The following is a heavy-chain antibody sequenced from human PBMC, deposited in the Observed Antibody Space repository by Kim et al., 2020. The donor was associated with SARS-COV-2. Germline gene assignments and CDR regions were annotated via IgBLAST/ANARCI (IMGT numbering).Heavy chain of an antibody. J-gene: IGHJ4*02. CDR2: INARGDRT. D-gene: IGHD2-15*01. CDR1: GFTFTNYG. Sequence: GGSLRLSCAASGFTFTNYGMNWVRQAPGKGLEWVSAINARGDRTFYPDSVKGRFTISRDNSQNTLYLQMNSLKVEDTAKYYCAKEAGGGRPYDYWGQGTLVTVSS. V-gene: IGHV3-23*01. CDR3: AKEAGGGRPYDY.